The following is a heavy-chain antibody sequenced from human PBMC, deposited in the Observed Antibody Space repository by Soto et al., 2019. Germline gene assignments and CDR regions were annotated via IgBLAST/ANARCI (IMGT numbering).Heavy chain of an antibody. CDR3: ATEIAVAGIDY. J-gene: IGHJ4*02. D-gene: IGHD6-19*01. V-gene: IGHV3-33*01. CDR2: IWYDGSNK. CDR1: GFTFSSYG. Sequence: QVQLVESGGGVVQPGRFLRLSCAASGFTFSSYGMHWVRQAPGKGLEWVAVIWYDGSNKYYADSVKGRFTISRDNSKNTLYLQMNSLSAEDTAVYYCATEIAVAGIDYWGQGTLVTVSS.